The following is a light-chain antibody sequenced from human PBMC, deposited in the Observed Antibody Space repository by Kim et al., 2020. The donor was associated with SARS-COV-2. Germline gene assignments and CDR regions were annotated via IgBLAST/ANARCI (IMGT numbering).Light chain of an antibody. J-gene: IGLJ2*01. CDR1: SSNIQAAYA. CDR3: QSYDSSLSGSV. Sequence: HSVTLSFTENSSNIQAAYALHWYQQLPVTAPKLLTSYNSNRPSGVPDRFSCAKSGTSASLAITGLQAEDEADYYCQSYDSSLSGSVFGGGTQLTVL. V-gene: IGLV1-40*01. CDR2: YNS.